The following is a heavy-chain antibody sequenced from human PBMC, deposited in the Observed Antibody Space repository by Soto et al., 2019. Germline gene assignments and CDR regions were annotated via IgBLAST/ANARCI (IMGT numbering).Heavy chain of an antibody. CDR3: AKDLEYYGSGIS. Sequence: GGSLRLSCAASGFTFSSYGMHWVRQAPGKGLEWVAVISYDGSNKYYADSVKGRFTISRDNSKNTLYLQMNSLRAEDTAVYYCAKDLEYYGSGISWGQGTMVTVSS. V-gene: IGHV3-30*18. CDR1: GFTFSSYG. J-gene: IGHJ3*01. D-gene: IGHD3-10*01. CDR2: ISYDGSNK.